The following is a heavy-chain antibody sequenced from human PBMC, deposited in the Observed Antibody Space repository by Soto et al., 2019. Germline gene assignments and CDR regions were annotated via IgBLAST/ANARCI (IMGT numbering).Heavy chain of an antibody. Sequence: SVTLSLTCTVSGGSISSSSYYLGWIRQPPGKGLEWIGSIYYSGSTYYNPSLKSRVTISVDTSKNQFSLKLSSVTAADTAVYYCARQNCISTSCYGYYYYGMDVWGQGTTVTVSS. V-gene: IGHV4-39*01. CDR1: GGSISSSSYY. CDR2: IYYSGST. J-gene: IGHJ6*02. D-gene: IGHD2-2*01. CDR3: ARQNCISTSCYGYYYYGMDV.